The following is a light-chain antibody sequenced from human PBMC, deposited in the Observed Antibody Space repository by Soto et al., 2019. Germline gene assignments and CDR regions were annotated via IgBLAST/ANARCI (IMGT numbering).Light chain of an antibody. J-gene: IGLJ2*01. V-gene: IGLV2-8*01. CDR3: SSYAGTNNVV. Sequence: QSVLTQPPSASGSPGQSVTISCTGTSSDVGRYNYVSWYQQFPGKAPKLIIYEVNKRPSGVPDRFSGSKSGNTASLTVSGLQADDEADDYCSSYAGTNNVVFGGGTKLTVL. CDR1: SSDVGRYNY. CDR2: EVN.